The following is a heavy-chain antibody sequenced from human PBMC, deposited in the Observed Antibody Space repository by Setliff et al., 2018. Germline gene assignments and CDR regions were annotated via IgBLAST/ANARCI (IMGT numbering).Heavy chain of an antibody. D-gene: IGHD6-13*01. J-gene: IGHJ6*02. Sequence: PSETLSLTCAVYGGSFSGCYWSWIRQPPGKGLEWIGSIYHSGDTYCNPSLKSRVTISVDTSKNQFSLKLSSVSAADTAVYYCAISAAGTGNVGHYYAMDVWGQGTTVTVSS. CDR2: IYHSGDT. CDR1: GGSFSGCY. V-gene: IGHV4-34*01. CDR3: AISAAGTGNVGHYYAMDV.